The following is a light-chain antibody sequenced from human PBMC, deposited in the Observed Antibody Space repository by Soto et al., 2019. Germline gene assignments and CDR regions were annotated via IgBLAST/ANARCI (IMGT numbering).Light chain of an antibody. CDR3: QVWDSSSDHVV. V-gene: IGLV3-21*02. CDR1: NIGSKS. J-gene: IGLJ2*01. Sequence: SYELPQPPSVSVAPGQTARITCGGNNIGSKSVHWYQQKPGQAPVLVVYDDSDRPSGIPERFSGSNSGNTATLTISRVEAGDEADYYCQVWDSSSDHVVFGGGTKVTV. CDR2: DDS.